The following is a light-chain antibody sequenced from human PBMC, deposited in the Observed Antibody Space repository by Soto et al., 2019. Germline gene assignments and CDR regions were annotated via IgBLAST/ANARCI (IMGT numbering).Light chain of an antibody. CDR2: DVS. V-gene: IGLV2-14*03. CDR1: GSDVGVYDY. J-gene: IGLJ2*01. CDR3: SSYTSSSTLI. Sequence: QSALTQPASVSGSPGQSITISCTGTGSDVGVYDYVSWYQHHPGKAPKLMIFDVSTRPSGISIRFSGSKSGNTASLTISGLQAEDEADVYCSSYTSSSTLIFGGGTKLTVL.